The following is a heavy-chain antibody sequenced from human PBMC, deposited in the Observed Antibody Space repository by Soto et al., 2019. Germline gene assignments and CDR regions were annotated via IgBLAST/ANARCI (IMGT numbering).Heavy chain of an antibody. J-gene: IGHJ4*02. D-gene: IGHD4-17*01. CDR1: GITFNSYW. V-gene: IGHV3-74*01. CDR2: INSDGSST. CDR3: ARVYGDYVDY. Sequence: EVQLVESGGGLVQPGGSLRLSCAASGITFNSYWMHWVRQAPGKGLVWVSRINSDGSSTSSADSVKGRFTISRDNAKNTLYLQMNSLRAEDTAVYYCARVYGDYVDYWGQGTLVTVSS.